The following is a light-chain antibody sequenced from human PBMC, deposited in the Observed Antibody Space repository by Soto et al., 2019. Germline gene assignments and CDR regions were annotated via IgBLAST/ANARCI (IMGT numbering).Light chain of an antibody. CDR2: GAS. Sequence: ERAMTHSPATLSVSTGERATIACRARQSVRDNLAWYQQKKGQAHRRLSYGASTRSTGIPSRFSGSGSGTGFSVTVNRLESEDFALYFCQQSNNWPYTFGQGNKLEIK. CDR3: QQSNNWPYT. V-gene: IGKV3-15*01. CDR1: QSVRDN. J-gene: IGKJ2*01.